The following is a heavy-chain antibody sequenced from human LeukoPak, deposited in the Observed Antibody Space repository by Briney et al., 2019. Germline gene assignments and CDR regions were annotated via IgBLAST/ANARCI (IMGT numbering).Heavy chain of an antibody. V-gene: IGHV3-30*04. Sequence: GGSLRLSCAASGFTFSSYAMPWVRQAPGKGLEWVAVISYDGSNKYYADSVKGRFTISRDNSKNTLYLQMNSLRAEDTAVYYCAREVERFGEFDYWGQGTLVTVSS. J-gene: IGHJ4*02. CDR2: ISYDGSNK. CDR1: GFTFSSYA. CDR3: AREVERFGEFDY. D-gene: IGHD3-10*01.